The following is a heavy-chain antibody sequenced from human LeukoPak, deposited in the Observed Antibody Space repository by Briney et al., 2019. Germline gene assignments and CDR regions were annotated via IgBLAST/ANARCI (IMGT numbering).Heavy chain of an antibody. Sequence: PGGSLRLSCAASGFTFSSYAMSWVRQAPGKGLEWVSAISGSGGSTYYADSVKGRFTISRDNSKNTLYLQMNSLRAEDTAVYYCAKDQGLLWFGELEAWGQGTLVTVSS. CDR1: GFTFSSYA. CDR2: ISGSGGST. D-gene: IGHD3-10*01. J-gene: IGHJ5*02. V-gene: IGHV3-23*01. CDR3: AKDQGLLWFGELEA.